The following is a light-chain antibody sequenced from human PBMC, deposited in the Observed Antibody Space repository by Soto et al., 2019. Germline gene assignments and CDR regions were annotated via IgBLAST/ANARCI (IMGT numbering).Light chain of an antibody. CDR1: QSVSSN. V-gene: IGKV3-15*01. J-gene: IGKJ1*01. CDR3: QQYNNCPRT. Sequence: ETVMSHRPTVQAECEWMGPALSFMASQSVSSNLVRYQQKPGQAARLLIYGASTRAVGIPARFSGSGSGTEVTLTISSLQSEDFAVYYCQQYNNCPRTLGQGTKV. CDR2: GAS.